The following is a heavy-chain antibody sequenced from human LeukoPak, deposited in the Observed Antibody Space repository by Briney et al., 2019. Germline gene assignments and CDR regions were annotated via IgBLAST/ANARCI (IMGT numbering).Heavy chain of an antibody. D-gene: IGHD2-8*02. CDR3: ARLRRTEIYGGRNAFDI. CDR2: IYYSGST. Sequence: PSETLSLTCTVSGGSISSSRDYWAWIRQPPGKGLEWIANIYYSGSTYYNPSLKSRVTIAVDTSKNQFSLKLSSVTAADTAVYYCARLRRTEIYGGRNAFDIWGQGTMVTVSS. J-gene: IGHJ3*02. V-gene: IGHV4-39*01. CDR1: GGSISSSRDY.